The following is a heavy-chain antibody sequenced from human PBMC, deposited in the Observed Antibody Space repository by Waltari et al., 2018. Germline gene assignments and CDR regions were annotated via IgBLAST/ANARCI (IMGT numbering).Heavy chain of an antibody. CDR1: GYTFNHYG. J-gene: IGHJ6*02. V-gene: IGHV1-18*01. Sequence: QVYLVQSGPEVKRPGASMKVSCKASGYTFNHYGISWVRQAPGHGLEWLGWIGTYNGIANYTRSVEDRVTMTVDSPTSTAYMELRNLRSDDTAIYYCARVGYGVPTYSYYGMDVWGQGTTVTVSS. D-gene: IGHD5-18*01. CDR3: ARVGYGVPTYSYYGMDV. CDR2: IGTYNGIA.